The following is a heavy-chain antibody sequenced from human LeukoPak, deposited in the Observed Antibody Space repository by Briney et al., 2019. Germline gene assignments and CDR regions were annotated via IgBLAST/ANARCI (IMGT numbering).Heavy chain of an antibody. CDR3: AKDISGLPEYFQH. V-gene: IGHV3-23*01. D-gene: IGHD3-10*01. CDR1: GFTFSNYA. J-gene: IGHJ1*01. Sequence: GGSLRLSCAASGFTFSNYAMSWVRQAPGKGLEWVSGISASGGGTYYADSVKGRFTISRDNSKNTLYLQMNSLRAEDTAVYYCAKDISGLPEYFQHWGQGTLVTVSS. CDR2: ISASGGGT.